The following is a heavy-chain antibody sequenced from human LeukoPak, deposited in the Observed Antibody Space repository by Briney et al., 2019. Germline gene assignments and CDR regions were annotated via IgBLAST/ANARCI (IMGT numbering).Heavy chain of an antibody. Sequence: GGSLRLSCAASGFTFSSYGMHWVRQAPGKGLEWVAVISYDGSNKYYADSVKGRFTISRDNSKDTLYLQMNSLRAEDTAVYYCAKDLRTYGPYYFDYWGQGTLVTVSS. D-gene: IGHD3-10*01. CDR2: ISYDGSNK. V-gene: IGHV3-30*18. CDR1: GFTFSSYG. CDR3: AKDLRTYGPYYFDY. J-gene: IGHJ4*02.